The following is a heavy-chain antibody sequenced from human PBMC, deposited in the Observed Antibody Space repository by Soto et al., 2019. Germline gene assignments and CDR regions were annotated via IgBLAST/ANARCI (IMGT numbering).Heavy chain of an antibody. D-gene: IGHD1-26*01. Sequence: QVQLVQSGAEVKKPGASVNVSCKASGYTFTVYYMHWVRQAPGQGLEWMGWINPKSGGTMYPQKFQGRVTMTWDTSISTADMALTRLRSDDTAVYYCARDLAKGGGSAGFDYWCQGTLVTVSS. CDR3: ARDLAKGGGSAGFDY. CDR1: GYTFTVYY. CDR2: INPKSGGT. J-gene: IGHJ4*02. V-gene: IGHV1-2*02.